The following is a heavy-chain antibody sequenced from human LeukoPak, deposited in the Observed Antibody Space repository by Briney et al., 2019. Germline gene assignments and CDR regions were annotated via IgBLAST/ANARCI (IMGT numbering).Heavy chain of an antibody. CDR2: ISGSGGST. CDR3: ANAPYSSGWFYYFDY. Sequence: TGGSLRLSCAASGFTFSSYGMSWARQAPGKGLEWVSAISGSGGSTYYADSVKGRFTISRDNSKNTLYLQMNSLRAEDTAVYYCANAPYSSGWFYYFDYWGQGTLVTVSS. V-gene: IGHV3-23*01. J-gene: IGHJ4*02. D-gene: IGHD6-19*01. CDR1: GFTFSSYG.